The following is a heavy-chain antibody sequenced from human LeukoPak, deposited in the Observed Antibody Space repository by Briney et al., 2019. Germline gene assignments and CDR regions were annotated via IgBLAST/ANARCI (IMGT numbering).Heavy chain of an antibody. CDR2: IYYSGST. J-gene: IGHJ4*02. CDR1: GGSISRYY. Sequence: SETLSLTCTVSGGSISRYYWSWIRQPPGKGLEWIGYIYYSGSTNYNPSLKSRVTISVDTSKNQFSLKLSSVTAADTAVYYCARVLPLNPGYFDYWGQGTLVTVSS. CDR3: ARVLPLNPGYFDY. V-gene: IGHV4-59*01.